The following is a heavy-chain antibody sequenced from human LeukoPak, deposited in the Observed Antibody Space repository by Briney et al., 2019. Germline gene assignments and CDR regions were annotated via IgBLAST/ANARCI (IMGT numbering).Heavy chain of an antibody. D-gene: IGHD6-6*01. CDR2: IYYSGST. V-gene: IGHV4-59*01. CDR3: ARGVAARPFYFYYYMDV. CDR1: GGSISSYY. Sequence: PSETLSLTCTVSGGSISSYYWSWIRQPPGKGLEWIGYIYYSGSTNYNPSLKSRVTISVDTSKNQFSLKLRSVTAADTAVYYCARGVAARPFYFYYYMDVWDTGTTVTFSS. J-gene: IGHJ6*03.